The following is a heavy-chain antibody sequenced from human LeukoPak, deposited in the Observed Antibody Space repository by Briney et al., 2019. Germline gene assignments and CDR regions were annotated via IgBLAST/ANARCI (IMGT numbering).Heavy chain of an antibody. J-gene: IGHJ4*02. D-gene: IGHD6-19*01. Sequence: GGSLRLSCAASGFTFNSYAMSWVRQAPGKGLEWVSAISGSGGSTFYADSVKGRFTISRDNSKNTLYLQMNSLRAEDTAVYYCAIVIGSGWSQDYWGQGTLVTVSS. V-gene: IGHV3-23*01. CDR3: AIVIGSGWSQDY. CDR2: ISGSGGST. CDR1: GFTFNSYA.